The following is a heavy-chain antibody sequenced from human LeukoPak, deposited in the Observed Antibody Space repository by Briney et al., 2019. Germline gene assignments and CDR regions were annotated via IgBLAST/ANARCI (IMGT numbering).Heavy chain of an antibody. V-gene: IGHV3-11*04. CDR3: ARVMSGWSEYYFDY. J-gene: IGHJ4*02. D-gene: IGHD6-19*01. CDR1: EFTFSDYY. CDR2: ISSSGSTI. Sequence: GGSLRLSCAASEFTFSDYYMSWIRQAPGKGLEWVSYISSSGSTIYYADSVKGRFTISRDNAKNSLYLQMNSLRAEDTAVYYCARVMSGWSEYYFDYWGQGTLVTVSS.